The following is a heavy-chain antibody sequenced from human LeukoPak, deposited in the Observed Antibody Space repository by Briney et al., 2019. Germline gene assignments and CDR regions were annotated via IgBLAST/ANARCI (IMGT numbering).Heavy chain of an antibody. V-gene: IGHV4-39*07. CDR2: IYYSGST. D-gene: IGHD6-13*01. Sequence: PSETLSLTCTVSGGSISSSSYYWGWIRQPPGKGLEWIGSIYYSGSTNYNPSLKSRVTISVDTSKNQFSLKLSSVTAADTAVYYCARGQTRQAAGPDFDYWGQGTLVTVSS. CDR3: ARGQTRQAAGPDFDY. J-gene: IGHJ4*02. CDR1: GGSISSSSYY.